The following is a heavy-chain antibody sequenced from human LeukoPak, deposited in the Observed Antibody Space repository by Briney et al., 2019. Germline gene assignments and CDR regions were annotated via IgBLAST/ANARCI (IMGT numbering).Heavy chain of an antibody. D-gene: IGHD4-17*01. CDR3: ARVMGGDDH. J-gene: IGHJ4*02. V-gene: IGHV4-34*01. CDR2: INHSGST. CDR1: GGSFSGYY. Sequence: SETLSLTCAVYGGSFSGYYWSWIRQPPGKGLEWIGEINHSGSTNYNPSLKSRVTISVDTSKNQFSLKLSSVTAADTAVYYCARVMGGDDHWGQGTLVTVSS.